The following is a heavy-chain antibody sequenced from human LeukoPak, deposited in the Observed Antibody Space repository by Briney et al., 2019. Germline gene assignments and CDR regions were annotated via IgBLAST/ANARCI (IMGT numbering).Heavy chain of an antibody. CDR1: GFTVSSNY. V-gene: IGHV3-53*01. CDR2: IYSGGST. J-gene: IGHJ4*02. D-gene: IGHD6-6*01. Sequence: PGGSLRLSCAASGFTVSSNYMSWVRQAPGKGLEGVSVIYSGGSTYYADSVKGRFTISRDNSKNTLYLQMNSLRAEDTAVYYCARGQDSSSSFDYWGQGTLVTVSS. CDR3: ARGQDSSSSFDY.